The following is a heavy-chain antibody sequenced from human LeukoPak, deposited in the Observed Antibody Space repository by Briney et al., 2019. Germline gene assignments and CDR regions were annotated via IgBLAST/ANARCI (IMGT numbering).Heavy chain of an antibody. CDR2: INQDGSNT. CDR1: GFTFSSYW. Sequence: GGSLRFSCAASGFTFSSYWMSWVRQAPGKGLEWVSNINQDGSNTYYADSVKGRFTISRDNAKNSLYLQMNSLRAEDTAVYYCARAAFGYVCSGIDIWVQAAMV. V-gene: IGHV3-7*01. D-gene: IGHD2-15*01. J-gene: IGHJ3*02. CDR3: ARAAFGYVCSGIDI.